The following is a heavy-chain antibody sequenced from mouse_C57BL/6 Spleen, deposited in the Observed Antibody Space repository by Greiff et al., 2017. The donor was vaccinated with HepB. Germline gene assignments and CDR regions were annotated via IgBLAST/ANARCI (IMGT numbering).Heavy chain of an antibody. CDR3: ARERWLLFDY. J-gene: IGHJ2*01. V-gene: IGHV1-18*01. CDR2: INPNNGGT. D-gene: IGHD2-3*01. Sequence: EVKLMESGPELVKPGASVKIPCKASGYTFTDYNMDWVKQSHGKSLEWIGDINPNNGGTIYNQKFKGKATLTVDKSSSTAYMELRSLTSEDTAVYYCARERWLLFDYWGQGTTLTVSS. CDR1: GYTFTDYN.